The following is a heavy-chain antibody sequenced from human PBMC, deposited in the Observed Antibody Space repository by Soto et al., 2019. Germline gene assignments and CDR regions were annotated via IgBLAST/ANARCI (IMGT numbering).Heavy chain of an antibody. Sequence: QVQLVESGGGVVQPGRSLRLSCAASGFTFSSYAMHWVRQAPVKGLEWVAVISYDGSNKYYADSVKGRFTISRDNSKNTLYLQMNSLRAEDTAVYYCARTPQIYSSGRVSDYYYYGMDVWGQGTTVTVSS. D-gene: IGHD6-19*01. CDR1: GFTFSSYA. J-gene: IGHJ6*02. V-gene: IGHV3-30-3*01. CDR3: ARTPQIYSSGRVSDYYYYGMDV. CDR2: ISYDGSNK.